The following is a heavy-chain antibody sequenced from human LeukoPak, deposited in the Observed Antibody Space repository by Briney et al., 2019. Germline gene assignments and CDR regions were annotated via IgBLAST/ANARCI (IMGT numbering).Heavy chain of an antibody. CDR1: GGSISSGGYY. V-gene: IGHV4-31*03. CDR3: ARILLSAEHFDY. CDR2: IYYSGST. Sequence: SETLSLTCTVSGGSISSGGYYWSWIRQHPGKGLERIGYIYYSGSTYYNPSLKSRVTISVDTSKNQFSLKLSSVTAADTAVYYCARILLSAEHFDYWGQGTLVTVSS. D-gene: IGHD3-10*01. J-gene: IGHJ4*02.